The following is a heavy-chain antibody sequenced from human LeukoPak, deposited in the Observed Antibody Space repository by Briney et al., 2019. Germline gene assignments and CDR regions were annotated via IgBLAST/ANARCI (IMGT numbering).Heavy chain of an antibody. D-gene: IGHD6-13*01. Sequence: ASVKVSCKASGYTFSNFYMHWVRQAPGQGLEWIGMNNPGGGSTTYTQKFQGRVTMTRDTSTSTVYMELNSLRSEDSAVYYCARSSSGPIYWGQGTLVTVSS. J-gene: IGHJ4*02. CDR2: NNPGGGST. V-gene: IGHV1-46*01. CDR3: ARSSSGPIY. CDR1: GYTFSNFY.